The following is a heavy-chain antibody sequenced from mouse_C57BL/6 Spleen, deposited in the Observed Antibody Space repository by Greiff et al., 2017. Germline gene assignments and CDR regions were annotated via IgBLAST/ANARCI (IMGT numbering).Heavy chain of an antibody. CDR1: GFTFSSYT. Sequence: EVMLVESGGGLVKPGGSLKLSCAASGFTFSSYTMSWVRQTPEKRLEWVATISGGGGNTYYPDSVKGRFTISRDNAKNTLYLQMSSLRSEDTALYYCAIYYDYDSWFAYWGQGTLVTVSA. V-gene: IGHV5-9*01. CDR3: AIYYDYDSWFAY. D-gene: IGHD2-4*01. CDR2: ISGGGGNT. J-gene: IGHJ3*01.